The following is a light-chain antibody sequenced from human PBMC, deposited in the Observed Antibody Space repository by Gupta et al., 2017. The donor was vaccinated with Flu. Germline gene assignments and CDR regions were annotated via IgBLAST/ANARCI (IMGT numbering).Light chain of an antibody. CDR3: QQRNSWPRT. V-gene: IGKV3-11*01. CDR1: KSCRND. Sequence: PHTLFLSTGERTTIPCRASKSCRNDIIWYQQKPGQAPRLLIYDATNRATGIPPRFSGSGSGTDFILTISSLEPEGFAVYYCQQRNSWPRTLGQGTKLEIK. J-gene: IGKJ2*01. CDR2: DAT.